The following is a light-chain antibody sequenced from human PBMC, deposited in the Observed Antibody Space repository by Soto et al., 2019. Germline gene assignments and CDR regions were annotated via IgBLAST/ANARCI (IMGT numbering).Light chain of an antibody. Sequence: DIQMTQSPSSLSASVGDRVTITCRASQSVTMYLNWYQQKQGKAPKLLIYAASSLQSGVPSRFSGSGSGTDFTLTISSLQPEDSASYFCQQSISAPLTFGGGTKVEIK. CDR1: QSVTMY. CDR2: AAS. CDR3: QQSISAPLT. V-gene: IGKV1-39*01. J-gene: IGKJ4*01.